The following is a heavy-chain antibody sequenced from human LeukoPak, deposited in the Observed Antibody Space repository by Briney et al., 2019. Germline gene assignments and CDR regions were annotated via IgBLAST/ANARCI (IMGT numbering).Heavy chain of an antibody. J-gene: IGHJ4*02. V-gene: IGHV1-2*02. CDR1: GYTFTGYY. CDR3: ARVQGSSGWYIFDY. D-gene: IGHD6-19*01. Sequence: ASVKVSCKASGYTFTGYYMHWVRQAPGQGLEWMGWINPNSGGTNYAQKFQGRVTMTRDTSISTAYMELSRLRSDDTAVYHCARVQGSSGWYIFDYWGQGTLVTVSS. CDR2: INPNSGGT.